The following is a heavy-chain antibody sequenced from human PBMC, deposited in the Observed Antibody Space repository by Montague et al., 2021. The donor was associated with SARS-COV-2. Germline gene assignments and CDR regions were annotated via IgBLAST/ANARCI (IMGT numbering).Heavy chain of an antibody. CDR1: SDSINSYY. CDR3: ATLTQSNGDF. V-gene: IGHV4-4*08. CDR2: VYSSETT. D-gene: IGHD4/OR15-4a*01. Sequence: SETLSLTCTVSSDSINSYYWGWIRQPPGKRLEWLGYVYSSETTNYNPSLNSRIAISVDTSKNQFSLRLDSVTAADTAIYYCATLTQSNGDFWGQGALVTVS. J-gene: IGHJ4*02.